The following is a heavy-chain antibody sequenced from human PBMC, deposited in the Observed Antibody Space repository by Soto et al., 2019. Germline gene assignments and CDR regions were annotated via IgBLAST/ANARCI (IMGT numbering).Heavy chain of an antibody. CDR1: GGSFSGYY. Sequence: QVQLQQWGAGLLKPSETLSLTCAVYGGSFSGYYWSWIRQPPGKGLEWIGEINHSGSTNYNPSLKSRVTISVDTSKNQFSLKLSSVTAADTAVYYCARVGQYCSSTSCYPTAYFDYWGQGTLVTVSS. CDR2: INHSGST. J-gene: IGHJ4*02. D-gene: IGHD2-2*01. CDR3: ARVGQYCSSTSCYPTAYFDY. V-gene: IGHV4-34*01.